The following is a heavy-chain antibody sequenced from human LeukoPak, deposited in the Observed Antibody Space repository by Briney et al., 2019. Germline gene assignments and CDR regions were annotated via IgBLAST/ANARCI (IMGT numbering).Heavy chain of an antibody. CDR3: ARDLGYCSTTSCNRNWFDP. D-gene: IGHD2-2*01. CDR1: GYTFTSYG. J-gene: IGHJ5*02. CDR2: TSANNGHT. V-gene: IGHV1-18*01. Sequence: GASVKVSFKASGYTFTSYGISWVRQAPGQGLEWVGWTSANNGHTNYVQRFQGRVTMTTDTSTNTAYMEVRSLRSDDTAVYYCARDLGYCSTTSCNRNWFDPWGQGTLVTVSS.